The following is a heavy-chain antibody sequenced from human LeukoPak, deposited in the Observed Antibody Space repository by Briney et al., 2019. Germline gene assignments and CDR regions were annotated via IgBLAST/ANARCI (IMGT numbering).Heavy chain of an antibody. Sequence: TGGSLRLSCAVSGFTFSSYSMNWVRQAPGKGLEWVSYISSSSATIFYADSVKGRFTISRDNAKNSLYLQMISLRGEDTAVYYCARDKAVAGTQVDYWGQGTLVTVSS. J-gene: IGHJ4*02. D-gene: IGHD6-19*01. CDR3: ARDKAVAGTQVDY. CDR1: GFTFSSYS. V-gene: IGHV3-48*01. CDR2: ISSSSATI.